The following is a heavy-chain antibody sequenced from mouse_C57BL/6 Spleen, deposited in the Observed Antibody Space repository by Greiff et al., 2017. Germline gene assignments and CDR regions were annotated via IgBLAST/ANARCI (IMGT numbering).Heavy chain of an antibody. CDR2: INPNNGGT. CDR1: GYTFTDYY. D-gene: IGHD1-1*01. V-gene: IGHV1-26*01. J-gene: IGHJ4*01. CDR3: ARYNSRIYYYGSSHAMDY. Sequence: EVQLQQSGPELVKPGASVKISCKASGYTFTDYYMNWVKQSHGKSLEWIGDINPNNGGTSYNQKFKGKATLTVDKSSSTAYMELRSLTSEDSAVYYCARYNSRIYYYGSSHAMDYWGQGTSVTVSS.